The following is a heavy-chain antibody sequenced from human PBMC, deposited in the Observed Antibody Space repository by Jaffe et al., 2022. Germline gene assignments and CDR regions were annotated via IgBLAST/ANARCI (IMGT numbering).Heavy chain of an antibody. CDR2: IIPIFGTA. D-gene: IGHD3-10*01. Sequence: QVQLVQSGAEVKKPGSSVKVSCKASGGTFSSYAISWVRQAPGQGLEWMGGIIPIFGTANYAQKFQGRVTITTDESTSTAYMELSSLRSEDTAVYYCASRQVTMVRGEPNYYYYYMDVWGKGTTVTVSS. J-gene: IGHJ6*03. V-gene: IGHV1-69*05. CDR3: ASRQVTMVRGEPNYYYYYMDV. CDR1: GGTFSSYA.